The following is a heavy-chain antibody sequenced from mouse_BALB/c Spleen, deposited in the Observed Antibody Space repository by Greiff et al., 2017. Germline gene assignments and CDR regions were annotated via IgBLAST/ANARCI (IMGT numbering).Heavy chain of an antibody. CDR3: ARGDYDYDWFAY. V-gene: IGHV3-2*02. Sequence: EVQLQQSGPGLVKPSQSLSLTCTVTGYSITSDYAWNWIRQFPGNKLEWMGYISYSGSTSYNPSLKSRISITRDTSKNQFFLQLNSVTTEDTATYYCARGDYDYDWFAYWGQGTLVTVSA. D-gene: IGHD2-4*01. CDR1: GYSITSDYA. CDR2: ISYSGST. J-gene: IGHJ3*01.